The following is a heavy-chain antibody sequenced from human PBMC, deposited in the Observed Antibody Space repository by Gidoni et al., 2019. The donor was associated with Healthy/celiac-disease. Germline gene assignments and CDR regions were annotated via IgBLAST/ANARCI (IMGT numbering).Heavy chain of an antibody. D-gene: IGHD2-2*01. CDR3: ARESGYCSSTSCPLGY. CDR1: GFTFSSYS. Sequence: EVQLVESGGGLVKPGGSLRLSCAASGFTFSSYSMNWVRQAPGKGLEWVSSISSSSSYIYYADSVKGRFTISRDNAKNSLYLQMNSLRAEDTAVYYCARESGYCSSTSCPLGYWGQGTLVTVSS. CDR2: ISSSSSYI. V-gene: IGHV3-21*01. J-gene: IGHJ4*02.